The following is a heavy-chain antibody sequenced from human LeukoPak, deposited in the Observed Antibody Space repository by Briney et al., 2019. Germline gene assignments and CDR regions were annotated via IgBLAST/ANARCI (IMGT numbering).Heavy chain of an antibody. D-gene: IGHD6-19*01. Sequence: AETLSLTCTVSGGPMSPYHWGWIRQPPGKGLEWTGYIYYSGSTNYNPSLNSRVTISVDTSKNQFSLRLSSVTAADTAIYYCARAVSGRFDYWGQGTLVTVSS. CDR1: GGPMSPYH. CDR3: ARAVSGRFDY. J-gene: IGHJ4*02. V-gene: IGHV4-59*08. CDR2: IYYSGST.